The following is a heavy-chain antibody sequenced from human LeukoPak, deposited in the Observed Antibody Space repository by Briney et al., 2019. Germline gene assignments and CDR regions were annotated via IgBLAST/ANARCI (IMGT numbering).Heavy chain of an antibody. CDR2: ISGSGGST. Sequence: PGGSLRLSCAASGFTFSSYATSWVRQAPGKGLEWVSAISGSGGSTYYADSVKGRFTISRDNAKNSLCLQMNSLRAEDTAVYYCARDPPYSGSHASATYIDYWGQGTLVTVSS. CDR3: ARDPPYSGSHASATYIDY. V-gene: IGHV3-23*01. J-gene: IGHJ4*02. CDR1: GFTFSSYA. D-gene: IGHD6-6*01.